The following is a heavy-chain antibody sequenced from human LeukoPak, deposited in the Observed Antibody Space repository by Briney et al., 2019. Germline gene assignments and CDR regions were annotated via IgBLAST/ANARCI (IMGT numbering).Heavy chain of an antibody. CDR2: ISGSGGSGGST. D-gene: IGHD2-2*02. J-gene: IGHJ6*03. Sequence: GGSLRLSCAASGFTFRSYAMSWVRQAPGKGLEWVSAISGSGGSGGSTDYADSVKGRFTISRDNSKNTLYLQMNSLRAEDTAVYYCARSINRDIVVVPAAIRREPYYMDVWGKGTTVTVSS. V-gene: IGHV3-23*01. CDR1: GFTFRSYA. CDR3: ARSINRDIVVVPAAIRREPYYMDV.